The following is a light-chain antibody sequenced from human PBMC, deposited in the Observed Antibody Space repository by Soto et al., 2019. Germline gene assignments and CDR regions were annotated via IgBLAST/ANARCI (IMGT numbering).Light chain of an antibody. V-gene: IGKV3-15*01. J-gene: IGKJ1*01. CDR1: QSVSSN. CDR3: HQYNNRPSWT. CDR2: GAS. Sequence: MVMTMSPATLSVSPGERATLSCRASQSVSSNLAWYQHKRGQAPRLLIYGASTRATCIPARFSGSGSGTEFTLTISSRQSEDFAGYFCHQYNNRPSWTFGQGTKVDIK.